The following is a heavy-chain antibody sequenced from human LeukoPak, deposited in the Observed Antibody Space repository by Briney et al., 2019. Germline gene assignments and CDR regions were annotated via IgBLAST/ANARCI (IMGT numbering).Heavy chain of an antibody. D-gene: IGHD1-26*01. CDR3: AREYYSGNYYVFDY. V-gene: IGHV3-30*03. Sequence: GGSLRLSCAASGFTFSSYGMHWVRQAPGKGLEWVAVISYDGSNKYYADSVKGRFTISRDNSKNTLYLQMNSLRAEDTAVYFCAREYYSGNYYVFDYWGQGTLVTVSS. CDR2: ISYDGSNK. CDR1: GFTFSSYG. J-gene: IGHJ4*02.